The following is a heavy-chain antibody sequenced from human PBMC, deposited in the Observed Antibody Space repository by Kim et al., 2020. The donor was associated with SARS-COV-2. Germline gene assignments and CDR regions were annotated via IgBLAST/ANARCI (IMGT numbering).Heavy chain of an antibody. J-gene: IGHJ4*02. Sequence: TNSAASVKGRFTTSRDNSKNTLYLQMNSLRAEDTAVYYCAKEGFPMALDYWGQGTLVTVSS. CDR2: T. V-gene: IGHV3-23*01. D-gene: IGHD3-10*01. CDR3: AKEGFPMALDY.